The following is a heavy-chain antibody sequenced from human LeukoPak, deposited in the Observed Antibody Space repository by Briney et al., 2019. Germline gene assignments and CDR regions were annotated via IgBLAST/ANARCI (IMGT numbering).Heavy chain of an antibody. CDR1: GGSISSTGHY. CDR3: ARVYITKWSLGY. D-gene: IGHD2-15*01. V-gene: IGHV4-39*01. CDR2: IYYSGST. Sequence: KPSETLSLTCSVSGGSISSTGHYRGWIRQPPGKGLEWIGNIYYSGSTFYNPSLKSRVTISVDTSMSQFSLKLSSVTAADTAIYYCARVYITKWSLGYWGRGTLVTVSS. J-gene: IGHJ4*02.